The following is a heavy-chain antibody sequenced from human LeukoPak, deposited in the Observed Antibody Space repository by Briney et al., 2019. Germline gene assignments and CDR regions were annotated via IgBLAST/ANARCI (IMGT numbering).Heavy chain of an antibody. CDR1: SGSISSYY. CDR3: ARSGSSSSAPYYYYGMDV. D-gene: IGHD6-6*01. Sequence: PSETLSLTCSVSSGSISSYYWSWIRQPPGKGLEWIGYIYYSGSTNYNPSLKSRVTISVDTSKNQFSLKLSSVTAADTAVYYCARSGSSSSAPYYYYGMDVWGQGTTVTVSS. V-gene: IGHV4-59*01. J-gene: IGHJ6*02. CDR2: IYYSGST.